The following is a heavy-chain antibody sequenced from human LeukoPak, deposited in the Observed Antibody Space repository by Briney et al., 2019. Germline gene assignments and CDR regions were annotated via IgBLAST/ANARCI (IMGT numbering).Heavy chain of an antibody. V-gene: IGHV3-30-3*01. J-gene: IGHJ3*02. CDR3: ARVSGYSGYDSEGDAFDI. Sequence: PGGSLRLSCAASGFTFSTYDMHWVRQAPGKGLEWVTLISSDGSNKLYADSVKGRFTFSRDNSKNTLYLQMNSLRAEDTAVYYCARVSGYSGYDSEGDAFDIWGQGTMVTVSS. CDR1: GFTFSTYD. D-gene: IGHD5-12*01. CDR2: ISSDGSNK.